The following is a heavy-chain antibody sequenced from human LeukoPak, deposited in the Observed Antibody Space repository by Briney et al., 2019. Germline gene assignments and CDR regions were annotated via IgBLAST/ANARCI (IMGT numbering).Heavy chain of an antibody. CDR2: IIPIFGTA. V-gene: IGHV1-69*13. D-gene: IGHD5-12*01. CDR3: ARDVATMGFDY. J-gene: IGHJ4*02. CDR1: GGTFSSYA. Sequence: VASVKVSCKASGGTFSSYAISWLRQAPGQGLEWMGGIIPIFGTANYAQKFQGRVTITADESTSTAYMELSSLRSEDTAVYYCARDVATMGFDYWGQGTLVTVSS.